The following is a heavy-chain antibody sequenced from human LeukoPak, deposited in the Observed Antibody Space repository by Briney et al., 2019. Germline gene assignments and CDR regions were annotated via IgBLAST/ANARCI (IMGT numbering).Heavy chain of an antibody. Sequence: PGGSLRLSCTVSGFTFSSYAMSWVRQAPGKGLEWVSAISTSGGSTYYADSVKGRFTISRDNSKNTLYLQMNSLRAEDTAVYYCAKPYYLPYYYDSSESGAFDIWGQGTMVTVSS. J-gene: IGHJ3*02. CDR2: ISTSGGST. CDR3: AKPYYLPYYYDSSESGAFDI. V-gene: IGHV3-23*01. CDR1: GFTFSSYA. D-gene: IGHD3-22*01.